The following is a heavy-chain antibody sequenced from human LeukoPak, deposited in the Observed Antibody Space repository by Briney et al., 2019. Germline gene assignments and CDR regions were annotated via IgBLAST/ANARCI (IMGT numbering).Heavy chain of an antibody. V-gene: IGHV3-23*01. J-gene: IGHJ4*02. CDR1: GFAFSSYG. D-gene: IGHD7-27*01. CDR3: VKGRLTGDH. CDR2: ISGRSGGT. Sequence: PGGSLRLSCAASGFAFSSYGMTWVRQAPGKGLEWVSGISGRSGGTYYPDSMKGRFTISRDNSKNTLYLQMNSLRAEDTAVYYCVKGRLTGDHWGQGTLVTVSS.